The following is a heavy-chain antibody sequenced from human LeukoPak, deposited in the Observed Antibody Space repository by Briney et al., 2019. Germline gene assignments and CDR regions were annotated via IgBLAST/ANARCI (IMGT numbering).Heavy chain of an antibody. J-gene: IGHJ4*02. Sequence: SGGYLRLSCAASGFTFSSYAMSWVRQAPGKGLEWVSAISGSGGSTYYADSVKGRFTISRDNSKNTLYLQMNSLRAEDTAVYYCAKDRGYYYDRSTVFDYWGQGTLVTVSS. CDR2: ISGSGGST. CDR1: GFTFSSYA. CDR3: AKDRGYYYDRSTVFDY. V-gene: IGHV3-23*01. D-gene: IGHD3-22*01.